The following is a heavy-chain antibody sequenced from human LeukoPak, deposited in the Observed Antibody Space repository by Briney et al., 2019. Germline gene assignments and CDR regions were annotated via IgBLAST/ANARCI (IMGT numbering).Heavy chain of an antibody. CDR1: GDSIRTYY. Sequence: SETLSLTCTVSGDSIRTYYWSWIRQPPGKGLEWIGYIYYSETANYNPSLKSRVTISVDTSKNQFSLKLTSVTAADTAVYYCARETYSDAFDIWGQGTLVTVSS. J-gene: IGHJ3*02. D-gene: IGHD2-15*01. CDR3: ARETYSDAFDI. V-gene: IGHV4-59*01. CDR2: IYYSETA.